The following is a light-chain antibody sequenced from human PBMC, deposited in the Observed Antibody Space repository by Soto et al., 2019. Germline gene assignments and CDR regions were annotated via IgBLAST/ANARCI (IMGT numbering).Light chain of an antibody. CDR2: STN. J-gene: IGLJ3*02. CDR3: VLYLGSGIWV. CDR1: SGSVSANYY. Sequence: QTVVTQEPSFSVSPGGTVTLTCGLRSGSVSANYYPSWYQQTPGQAPRTLIYSTNTRSSGVPDRFSGSILGNKAALTITGAQADDESDYYCVLYLGSGIWVFGGGTKLTVL. V-gene: IGLV8-61*01.